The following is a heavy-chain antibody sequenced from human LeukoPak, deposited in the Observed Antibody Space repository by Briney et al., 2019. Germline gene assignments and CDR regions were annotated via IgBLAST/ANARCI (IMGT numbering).Heavy chain of an antibody. D-gene: IGHD3-10*01. J-gene: IGHJ6*02. CDR3: AVALSGSYVYYHTVDV. V-gene: IGHV3-11*06. Sequence: PGGSLRLSCTASGFTFSDCYMSWIRQAPGKGLEWVSYITNRGTYTNYADSVKGRFTISRDNAKNSLFLQMNNLGAEDTAVYYCAVALSGSYVYYHTVDVWGQGTTVTVSS. CDR2: ITNRGTYT. CDR1: GFTFSDCY.